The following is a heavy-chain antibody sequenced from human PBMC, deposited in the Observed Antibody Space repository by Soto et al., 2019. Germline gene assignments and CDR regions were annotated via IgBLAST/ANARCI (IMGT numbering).Heavy chain of an antibody. CDR3: ARPQPDPNVEMATGSYYDYYGMDV. Sequence: QVQLVESGGGVVQPGRSLRLSCAASGFTFSSYGMHWVRQAPGKGLEWVAVIWYDGSNKYYADSVKGRFTISRDNSKNTLYLQMNSLRAEDTAVYYCARPQPDPNVEMATGSYYDYYGMDVWGQGTTVTVSS. J-gene: IGHJ6*02. V-gene: IGHV3-33*01. CDR1: GFTFSSYG. D-gene: IGHD5-12*01. CDR2: IWYDGSNK.